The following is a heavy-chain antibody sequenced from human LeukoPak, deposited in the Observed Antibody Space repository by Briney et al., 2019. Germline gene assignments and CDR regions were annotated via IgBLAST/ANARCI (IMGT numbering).Heavy chain of an antibody. CDR2: INPNSGGT. CDR3: ARGDCSSTSCYAGSMDDPRYYYYYMDV. CDR1: GYTVTGYY. Sequence: ASVKVSCKASGYTVTGYYMHWVRQPPGQGLEGMGWINPNSGGTNYAQKFQGRVTMTRDTSISTAYMELSRLRSDDTAVYYCARGDCSSTSCYAGSMDDPRYYYYYMDVWGKGTTVTVSS. V-gene: IGHV1-2*02. D-gene: IGHD2-2*01. J-gene: IGHJ6*03.